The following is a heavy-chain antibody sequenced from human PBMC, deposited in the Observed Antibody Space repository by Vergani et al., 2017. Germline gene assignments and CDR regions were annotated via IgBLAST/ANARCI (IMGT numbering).Heavy chain of an antibody. CDR3: ARHRGSGGCFTSSYFNGMDV. CDR1: DSSIMTNPY. J-gene: IGHJ6*02. D-gene: IGHD3-10*01. V-gene: IGHV4-38-2*01. Sequence: QVQLQESGPGLVKPSETLTLTCDVSDSSIMTNPYWGWFRQSPGKGLEWIGCIHHAGDTHYNSSLKSRVSISIGSSSKFSLSLTSVTAADTAIYYCARHRGSGGCFTSSYFNGMDVWGHGTKVTVSS. CDR2: IHHAGDT.